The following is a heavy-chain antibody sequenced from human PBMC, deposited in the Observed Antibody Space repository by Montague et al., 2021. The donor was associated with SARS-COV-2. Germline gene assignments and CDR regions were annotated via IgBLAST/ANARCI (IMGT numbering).Heavy chain of an antibody. CDR2: LYYTGST. V-gene: IGHV4-39*01. Sequence: SETLSLTCTVSGGSISSSSYYWGWIRQPPGKGLEWIGSLYYTGSTYYNPSLKSRVTISVDTSKIQFSLKLSSVTAADTAVYYCARDSSSWYYWFDPWGQGTLVTVSS. J-gene: IGHJ5*02. D-gene: IGHD6-13*01. CDR1: GGSISSSSYY. CDR3: ARDSSSWYYWFDP.